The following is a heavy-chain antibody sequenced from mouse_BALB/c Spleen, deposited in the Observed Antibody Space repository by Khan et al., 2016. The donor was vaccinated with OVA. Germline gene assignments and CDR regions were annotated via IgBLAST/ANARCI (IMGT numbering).Heavy chain of an antibody. V-gene: IGHV9-2-1*01. D-gene: IGHD2-14*01. Sequence: QIQLVQSGPDLKKPGETVRISCKASGYTFTDYSMNWVKQAPGKDVKWMGWINTETGEPTYADDFKGRFAFSLDTSARTAYLQINNLKNEDTATDFCAKQYDLAMDYWGQGTSVTVSS. J-gene: IGHJ4*01. CDR1: GYTFTDYS. CDR2: INTETGEP. CDR3: AKQYDLAMDY.